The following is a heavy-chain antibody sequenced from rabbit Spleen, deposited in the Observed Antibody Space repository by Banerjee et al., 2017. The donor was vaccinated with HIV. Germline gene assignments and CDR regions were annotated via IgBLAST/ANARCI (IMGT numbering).Heavy chain of an antibody. Sequence: LEESGGGLVKPGGTLTLTCTVSGFSFSSNWICWVRQAPGKGLEWIACIDTNDGDTDYANWPKGRFTISKTSSTTVTLQMTSLTAADTATYFCARRNIGNYGNYAGAFNLWGPGTLVTVS. J-gene: IGHJ4*01. D-gene: IGHD4-2*01. CDR3: ARRNIGNYGNYAGAFNL. V-gene: IGHV1S45*01. CDR2: IDTNDGDT. CDR1: GFSFSSNW.